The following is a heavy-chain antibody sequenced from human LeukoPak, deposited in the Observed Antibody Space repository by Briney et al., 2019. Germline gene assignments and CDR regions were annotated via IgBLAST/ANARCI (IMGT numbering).Heavy chain of an antibody. Sequence: PGRSLRLPCAASGFTFSSYGMHWVRQAPGKGLEWVAVIWYDGSNKYYADSVKGRFTISRDNSKNTLYLQMDSLSAEDTAVYYCARADYQLLSPSYNWFDPWGQGTLVTVSS. J-gene: IGHJ5*02. CDR1: GFTFSSYG. D-gene: IGHD2-2*01. V-gene: IGHV3-33*01. CDR3: ARADYQLLSPSYNWFDP. CDR2: IWYDGSNK.